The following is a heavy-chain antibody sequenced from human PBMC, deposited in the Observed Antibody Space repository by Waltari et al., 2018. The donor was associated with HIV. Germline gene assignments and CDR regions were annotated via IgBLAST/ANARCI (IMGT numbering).Heavy chain of an antibody. CDR1: GFTFRLYW. Sequence: EVQLVESGGGLVQPGGSLRLSCAASGFTFRLYWMRWVRQAPGKGLEWVANIKQDGSEKHYVDSVKGRFTISRDNAKKSLYLQMNSLRAEDTAVYYCARMGLMMYAIGAFDIWGQGTMVTVSS. J-gene: IGHJ3*02. D-gene: IGHD2-8*01. CDR2: IKQDGSEK. CDR3: ARMGLMMYAIGAFDI. V-gene: IGHV3-7*01.